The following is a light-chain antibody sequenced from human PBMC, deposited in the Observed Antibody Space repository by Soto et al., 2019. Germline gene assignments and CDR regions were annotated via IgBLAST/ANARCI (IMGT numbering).Light chain of an antibody. CDR1: QNVGSN. CDR2: GSS. CDR3: QQHNAWSPEAT. J-gene: IGKJ5*01. Sequence: EIVMTQSPATLSVSPGERATLSCRASQNVGSNLAWYQQKAGQAPRLLMYGSSTRATGIPARFSGSRSGTEFTRSISRLQSEDSAVYYCQQHNAWSPEATFGQGTRLEIK. V-gene: IGKV3-15*01.